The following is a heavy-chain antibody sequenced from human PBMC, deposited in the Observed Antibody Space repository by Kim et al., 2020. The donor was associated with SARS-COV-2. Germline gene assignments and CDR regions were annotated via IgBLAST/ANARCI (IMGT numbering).Heavy chain of an antibody. CDR2: ISYDGSNK. CDR3: ARDSTTVTIYYYFDY. CDR1: GFTFSSYA. J-gene: IGHJ4*02. D-gene: IGHD4-17*01. V-gene: IGHV3-30*04. Sequence: GGSLRLSCAASGFTFSSYAMHWVRQAPGKGLEWVAVISYDGSNKYYADSVKGRFTISRDNSKNTLYLQMNSLRAEDTAVYYCARDSTTVTIYYYFDYWGQ.